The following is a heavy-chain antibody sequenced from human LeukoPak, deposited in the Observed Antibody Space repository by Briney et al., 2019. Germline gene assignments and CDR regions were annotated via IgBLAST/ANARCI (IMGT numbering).Heavy chain of an antibody. D-gene: IGHD1-26*01. CDR3: ARRARGTYLYYFDY. V-gene: IGHV4-39*01. J-gene: IGHJ4*02. Sequence: PSETLSLXCTVSGGSISSSNYYWGWIRQPPGKGLEWIGSIYYSGNTYYNPSLKSRVTISVDTSKNQFSLRLSSVTAADTAVYYCARRARGTYLYYFDYWGQGTLVSVSS. CDR1: GGSISSSNYY. CDR2: IYYSGNT.